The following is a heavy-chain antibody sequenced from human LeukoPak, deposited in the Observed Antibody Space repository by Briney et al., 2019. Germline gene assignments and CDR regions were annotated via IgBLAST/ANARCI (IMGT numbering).Heavy chain of an antibody. J-gene: IGHJ6*03. CDR1: GFTVSSNY. Sequence: GGSLRLSCAVSGFTVSSNYMSWVRQAPGKGLEWVSVISGSGGSTYYADSVKGRFTISRDNSKNTLYLQMNSLRAEDTAVYYCAKEIGVRGEFYYYMDVWGKGTTVTVSS. V-gene: IGHV3-23*01. CDR3: AKEIGVRGEFYYYMDV. CDR2: ISGSGGST. D-gene: IGHD3-10*01.